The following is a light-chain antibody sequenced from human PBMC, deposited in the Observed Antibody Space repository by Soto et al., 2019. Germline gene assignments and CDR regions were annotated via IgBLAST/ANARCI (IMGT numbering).Light chain of an antibody. Sequence: AIQMTQSPSSLSASVGDRVTITCRASQGIRNDLGWYQHKSGKAPKLLIYAASSLQSGVPSRFSGSGSGTDFTLTISSLQPEDFATYYCLQDYNYPLTFGPGTKVDIK. CDR2: AAS. CDR3: LQDYNYPLT. V-gene: IGKV1-6*01. CDR1: QGIRND. J-gene: IGKJ3*01.